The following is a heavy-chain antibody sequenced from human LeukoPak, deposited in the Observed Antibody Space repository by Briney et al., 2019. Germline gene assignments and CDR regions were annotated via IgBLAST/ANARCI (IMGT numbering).Heavy chain of an antibody. CDR1: GGSISSYY. CDR3: AGHHPRNTVDF. D-gene: IGHD2/OR15-2a*01. V-gene: IGHV4-59*08. J-gene: IGHJ4*02. Sequence: SETLSLTCTVSGGSISSYYWSWIRQPPGKGLEWIGSIYYSGSTYYNPSLKSRVTISLDTSKNQFSLKLSSVTAADTAVYYCAGHHPRNTVDFWGQGTLVTVSS. CDR2: IYYSGST.